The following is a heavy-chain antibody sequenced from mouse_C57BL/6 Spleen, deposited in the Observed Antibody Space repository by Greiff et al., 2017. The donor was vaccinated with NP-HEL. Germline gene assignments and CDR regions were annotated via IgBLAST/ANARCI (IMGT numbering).Heavy chain of an antibody. Sequence: LQQSGASVKLSCKASGYTFTSYWMHWVKQRPGRGLEWIGRIDPNSGGTKYNEKFKSKATLTVDKPSSTAYMQLSSLTSEDSAVYYCARSNYDGYPYAMDYWGQGTSVTVSS. J-gene: IGHJ4*01. CDR3: ARSNYDGYPYAMDY. V-gene: IGHV1-72*01. CDR2: IDPNSGGT. CDR1: GYTFTSYW. D-gene: IGHD2-3*01.